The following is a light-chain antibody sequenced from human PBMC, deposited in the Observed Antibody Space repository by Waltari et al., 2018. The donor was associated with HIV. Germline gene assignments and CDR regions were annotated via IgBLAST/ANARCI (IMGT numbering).Light chain of an antibody. Sequence: QSALTQPASVSGSRGQSITISCTGTSSDVGGYDYVSWYQQHPGKAPKLIIYEVSNRPSGISNRFSGSKSGNTASLTISGLQAEDEADYYCSSYASSSTYVFGSATKVTVL. V-gene: IGLV2-14*01. CDR3: SSYASSSTYV. J-gene: IGLJ1*01. CDR2: EVS. CDR1: SSDVGGYDY.